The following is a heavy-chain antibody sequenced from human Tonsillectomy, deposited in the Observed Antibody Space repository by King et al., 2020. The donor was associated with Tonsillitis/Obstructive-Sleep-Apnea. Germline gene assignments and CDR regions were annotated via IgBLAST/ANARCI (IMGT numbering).Heavy chain of an antibody. J-gene: IGHJ4*02. CDR3: ARANCSTTSCLNDY. Sequence: VQLVESGRGLVQPGGSLRLSCAASGFTFSSYAMHWVRQGPGKGLEYVSAISTHGGSTYYASSVKGRFTISRDNSKNTLFLQMGSLRAEDMAIYYCARANCSTTSCLNDYWGQGTLVTVSS. CDR1: GFTFSSYA. CDR2: ISTHGGST. V-gene: IGHV3-64*01. D-gene: IGHD2-2*01.